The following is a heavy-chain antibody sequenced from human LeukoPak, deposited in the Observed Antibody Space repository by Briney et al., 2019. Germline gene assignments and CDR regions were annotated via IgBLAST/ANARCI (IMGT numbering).Heavy chain of an antibody. D-gene: IGHD2-21*01. CDR3: AREVVVVIATTTFDI. CDR1: GGTFSSYA. J-gene: IGHJ3*02. CDR2: IIPIFGTA. V-gene: IGHV1-69*13. Sequence: SVKVSCKASGGTFSSYAISWVRQAPGQGLEWMGGIIPIFGTANYAQKFQGRFTITADESTSTAYMELSSLRSEDTAVYHCAREVVVVIATTTFDIWGQGTMVTVSS.